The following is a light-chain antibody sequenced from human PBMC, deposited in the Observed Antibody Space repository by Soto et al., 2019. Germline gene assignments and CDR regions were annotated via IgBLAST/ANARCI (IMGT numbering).Light chain of an antibody. V-gene: IGKV3-15*01. CDR3: QQYFRWPPWT. CDR2: GAA. J-gene: IGKJ1*01. Sequence: EVLMPQSPATLSVSPGDRVTLSCRASLSVSSDLAWYQQKPGQAPTLLIYGAAIRATGVPARFSGSGSGTDLTLTIDSLQSEDVADYYCQQYFRWPPWTFGQGTKVDIK. CDR1: LSVSSD.